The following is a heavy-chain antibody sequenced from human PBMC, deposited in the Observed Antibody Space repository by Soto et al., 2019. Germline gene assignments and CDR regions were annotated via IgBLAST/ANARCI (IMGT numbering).Heavy chain of an antibody. CDR2: IFHDGTA. V-gene: IGHV4-4*02. CDR3: ARLVYDTRLNYMYFDF. D-gene: IGHD2-8*01. CDR1: GVSISSGNW. Sequence: SETLSLTCAVTGVSISSGNWWTWVRQTPQRGLEYIGEIFHDGTANYYPSFERRVAISVDTSKNQFSLKLTSVTAADTAIYFCARLVYDTRLNYMYFDFWGKGALVTVPS. J-gene: IGHJ4*02.